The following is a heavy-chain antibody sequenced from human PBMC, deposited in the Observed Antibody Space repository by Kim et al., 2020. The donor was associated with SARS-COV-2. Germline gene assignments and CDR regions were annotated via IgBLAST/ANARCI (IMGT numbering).Heavy chain of an antibody. V-gene: IGHV4-39*01. CDR3: VSGEGWTGEDTNWFDP. J-gene: IGHJ5*02. D-gene: IGHD2-8*02. CDR1: GASISSSAYY. Sequence: SETLSLTCSVSGASISSSAYYWGWVRQPPGKGLEWIATFFSDGSPYYSPSLRSRLTISKDTSRNQFSVRLDAVTAADTAVSYCVSGEGWTGEDTNWFDP. CDR2: FFSDGSP.